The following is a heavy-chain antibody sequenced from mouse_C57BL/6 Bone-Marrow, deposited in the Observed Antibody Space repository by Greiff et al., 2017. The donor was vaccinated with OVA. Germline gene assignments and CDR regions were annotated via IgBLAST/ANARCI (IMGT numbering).Heavy chain of an antibody. CDR1: GFTFSDYY. J-gene: IGHJ1*03. V-gene: IGHV5-12*01. CDR3: ARQALRSDFDV. CDR2: ISNGGGST. D-gene: IGHD1-1*01. Sequence: EVMLVESGGGLVQPGGSLKLSCAASGFTFSDYYMYWVRQTPEKRLEWVAYISNGGGSTYYPDTVKGRFTISRDNATNTLYLQMSRLKSEDTAMYYCARQALRSDFDVWGTGTTVTVSS.